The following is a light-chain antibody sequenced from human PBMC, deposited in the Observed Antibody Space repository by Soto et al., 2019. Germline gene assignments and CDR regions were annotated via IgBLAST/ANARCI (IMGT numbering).Light chain of an antibody. V-gene: IGKV1-39*01. Sequence: DFQLTQSPSSLSASVGDRVTITCRSSQSIDTYLNWYQQKPGKAPSLLIYGASNLQSGVPSRFSGSGSGTDFTLTIRSLQPDDFATYYCQQCYTTPRFGGGTTVEV. J-gene: IGKJ4*01. CDR2: GAS. CDR3: QQCYTTPR. CDR1: QSIDTY.